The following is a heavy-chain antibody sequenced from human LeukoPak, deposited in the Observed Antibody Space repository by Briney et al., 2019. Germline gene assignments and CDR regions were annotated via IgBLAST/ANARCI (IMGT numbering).Heavy chain of an antibody. J-gene: IGHJ4*02. Sequence: SETLSLTCAVYGGSISSSNWWSWVRQPPGKGLEWIGEIYYSGRTKYNPSLKSRVSISVDKSKNQFSLELTSVTAADTADHYCAREIGYCDNGSCGNFDYWGQGTQVTVSS. V-gene: IGHV4-4*02. CDR1: GGSISSSNW. D-gene: IGHD2-15*01. CDR2: IYYSGRT. CDR3: AREIGYCDNGSCGNFDY.